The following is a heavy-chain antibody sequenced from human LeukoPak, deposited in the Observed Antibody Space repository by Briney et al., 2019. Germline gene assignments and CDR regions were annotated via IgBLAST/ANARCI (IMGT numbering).Heavy chain of an antibody. CDR2: FYSSGST. J-gene: IGHJ4*02. CDR3: ARADSSGYGFDY. D-gene: IGHD3-22*01. CDR1: GGFISSYY. Sequence: SETLSLTCTVSGGFISSYYWSWIRQPAGKGLEWIGRFYSSGSTNQNPSLKSRVTMSVDTSKNQFSLKLRSVTAADTAMYYCARADSSGYGFDYWGQGTLVTVSS. V-gene: IGHV4-4*07.